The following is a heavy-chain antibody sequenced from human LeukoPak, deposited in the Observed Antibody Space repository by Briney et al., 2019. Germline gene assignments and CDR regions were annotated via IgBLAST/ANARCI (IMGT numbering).Heavy chain of an antibody. D-gene: IGHD3-22*01. CDR2: ISSSGSTI. CDR1: GFTFSDYY. Sequence: GGSLRLSCAASGFTFSDYYMSWIRQAPGKGLEWVSYISSSGSTIYYADSVKGRFTISRDNAKSSLYLQMNSLRAEDTAVYYCARETDSSGSHFDYWGQGTLVTVSS. J-gene: IGHJ4*02. V-gene: IGHV3-11*01. CDR3: ARETDSSGSHFDY.